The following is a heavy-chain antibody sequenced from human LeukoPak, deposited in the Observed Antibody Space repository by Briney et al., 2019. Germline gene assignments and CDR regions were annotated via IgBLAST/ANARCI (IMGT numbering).Heavy chain of an antibody. J-gene: IGHJ4*02. Sequence: GGSLRLSCAASGFTFDDYAMHWVRQAPGKGLEWVSVIYSGGDTFYADSVKGRFTISRDNSKNTVYLQMNSLRAEDTAVYYCARGRRYCGGDCYVPYYFDYWGQGTLVTVSS. D-gene: IGHD2-21*02. CDR3: ARGRRYCGGDCYVPYYFDY. CDR1: GFTFDDYA. V-gene: IGHV3-53*01. CDR2: IYSGGDT.